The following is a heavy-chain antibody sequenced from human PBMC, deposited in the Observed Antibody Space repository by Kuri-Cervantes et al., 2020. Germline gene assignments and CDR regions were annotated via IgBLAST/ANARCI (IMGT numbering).Heavy chain of an antibody. J-gene: IGHJ5*02. V-gene: IGHV4-59*08. CDR2: IYYSGST. CDR3: GRAPES. CDR1: GGSISSYY. Sequence: ESLKISCTVSGGSISSYYWSWIRQPPGKGLEWIGYIYYSGSTNYNPSLKSRVTISVDTSKNQFSLQLRSVTAADTAVYYCGRAPESWGQGTLVTVSS.